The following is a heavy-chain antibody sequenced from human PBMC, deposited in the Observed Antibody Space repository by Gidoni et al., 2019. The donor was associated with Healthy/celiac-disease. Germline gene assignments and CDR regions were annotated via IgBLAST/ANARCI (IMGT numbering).Heavy chain of an antibody. CDR1: GFTVSRYG. CDR3: AKDFLTPYYYYYMDV. D-gene: IGHD3-9*01. CDR2: ISYDGSNK. J-gene: IGHJ6*03. Sequence: QVQLVESGGGVVQPVRSLRLSCAASGFTVSRYGMHWVRQASGKGLEWVAVISYDGSNKYYADSVKVRFTISRDNSKNTLYLQMNSLRAEDTAVYYCAKDFLTPYYYYYMDVWGKGTTVTVSS. V-gene: IGHV3-30*18.